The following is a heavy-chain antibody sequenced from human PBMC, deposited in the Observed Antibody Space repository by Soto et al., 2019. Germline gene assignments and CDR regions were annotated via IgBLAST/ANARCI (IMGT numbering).Heavy chain of an antibody. D-gene: IGHD1-20*01. Sequence: QVQLVESGGGVVQPGTSLRLSCAVSGFTFSSFGMYWVRQAPGKGLEWVAVISYDGNNEYYADSVRGRFTISRDISKSTLFLQMTRLTAEDTAGYYCAKMRYTSLYYYGLDVWGQGTTVTVS. V-gene: IGHV3-30*18. CDR1: GFTFSSFG. CDR2: ISYDGNNE. CDR3: AKMRYTSLYYYGLDV. J-gene: IGHJ6*02.